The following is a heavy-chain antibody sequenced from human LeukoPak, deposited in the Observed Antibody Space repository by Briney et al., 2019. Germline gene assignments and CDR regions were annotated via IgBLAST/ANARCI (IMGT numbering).Heavy chain of an antibody. Sequence: PSETLSLTCAVYGGSFSGYYWSWIRHHPGRGLEWIGEINHSGSTNYNPSLKSRVTISVDTSKNQFSLKLSSVTAADTAVYYCARGLDYYGAGDYWGQGTLVTVSS. V-gene: IGHV4-34*01. CDR1: GGSFSGYY. CDR3: ARGLDYYGAGDY. D-gene: IGHD3-10*01. J-gene: IGHJ4*02. CDR2: INHSGST.